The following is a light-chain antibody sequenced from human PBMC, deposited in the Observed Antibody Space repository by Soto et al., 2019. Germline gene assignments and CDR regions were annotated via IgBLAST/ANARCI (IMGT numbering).Light chain of an antibody. J-gene: IGLJ2*01. CDR1: SSNIGNNY. Sequence: QCVLTQPPSVSAAPGQKVTISWSGSSSNIGNNYVSWYQQLPGTAPKLLIYDNNKRPSGIPDRFSGSKSGTSATLGITGLQTGDEADYYCGTWDSSLSAGVFGGGTKVTVL. CDR2: DNN. CDR3: GTWDSSLSAGV. V-gene: IGLV1-51*01.